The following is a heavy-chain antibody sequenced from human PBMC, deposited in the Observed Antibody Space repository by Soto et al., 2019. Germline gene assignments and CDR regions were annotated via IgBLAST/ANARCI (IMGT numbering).Heavy chain of an antibody. D-gene: IGHD2-15*01. J-gene: IGHJ4*02. CDR1: GFTFSSYG. Sequence: QVQLVESGGGVVQPGRSLRLSCAASGFTFSSYGMHWVRQAPGKGLEWVAVIWYDGSNKYYADSVKGRFTISRDNSKNTLYLQTNSLRAEDTAVYYCARGPFLGYCSGGSCYPLDYWGQGTLVTVSS. CDR3: ARGPFLGYCSGGSCYPLDY. CDR2: IWYDGSNK. V-gene: IGHV3-33*08.